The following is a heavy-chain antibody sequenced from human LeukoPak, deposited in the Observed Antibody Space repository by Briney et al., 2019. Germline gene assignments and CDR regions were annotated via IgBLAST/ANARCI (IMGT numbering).Heavy chain of an antibody. V-gene: IGHV3-21*01. J-gene: IGHJ3*02. CDR3: ARGRTYYYGSGGSAFDI. Sequence: PGGSLRLSCTASGFTFNNYVMSWVRQAPGKGLEWVSSISTGSSTNYADSVKGRFTISRDNAKNSLYLQMNSLRAEDTAVYYCARGRTYYYGSGGSAFDIWGQGTMVTVSS. CDR2: ISTGSST. CDR1: GFTFNNYV. D-gene: IGHD3-10*01.